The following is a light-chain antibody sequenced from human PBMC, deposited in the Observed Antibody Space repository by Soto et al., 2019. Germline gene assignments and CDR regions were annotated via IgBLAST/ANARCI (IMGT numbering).Light chain of an antibody. CDR3: QHYGRSPIT. Sequence: DIVLTQSPATLSLSPGERATLSCGASQSVSSSRLAWYQQKPALAPRLLIYDGFLRATGIPDRFSGSGSATDFTLTISRLEPEDFALYYCQHYGRSPITFGQGTRLEIK. V-gene: IGKV3D-20*01. J-gene: IGKJ5*01. CDR1: QSVSSSR. CDR2: DGF.